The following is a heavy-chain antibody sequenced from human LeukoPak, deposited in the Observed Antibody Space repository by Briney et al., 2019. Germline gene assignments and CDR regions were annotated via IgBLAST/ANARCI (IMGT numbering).Heavy chain of an antibody. V-gene: IGHV4-59*01. J-gene: IGHJ6*03. D-gene: IGHD2-2*01. CDR1: GGSISSYY. Sequence: SETLSLTCTVSGGSISSYYWSWIRQPPGKGLEWIGYIYYSGSTNYNPSLKSRGTISVDTSKNQFSLKLSSVTAADTAVYYCARDQHCSSTSCYGSQVSYYMDVWGKGTTVTVSS. CDR3: ARDQHCSSTSCYGSQVSYYMDV. CDR2: IYYSGST.